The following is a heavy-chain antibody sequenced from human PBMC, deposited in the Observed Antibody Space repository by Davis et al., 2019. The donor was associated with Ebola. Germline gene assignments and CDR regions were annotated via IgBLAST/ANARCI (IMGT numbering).Heavy chain of an antibody. CDR3: ARDLVTTPFDY. Sequence: AASVKVSCKASGYTFTSYGITWVRQAPGQGLEWMGWINPHNGNTNYAQNVQGRVTMTTDTSTSTAYMELRSLRSDDTAVYYCARDLVTTPFDYWGQGTLVTVSS. J-gene: IGHJ4*02. D-gene: IGHD4-17*01. CDR2: INPHNGNT. V-gene: IGHV1-18*04. CDR1: GYTFTSYG.